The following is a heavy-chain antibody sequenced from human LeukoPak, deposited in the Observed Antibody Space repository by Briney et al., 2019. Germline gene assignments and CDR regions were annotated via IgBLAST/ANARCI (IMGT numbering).Heavy chain of an antibody. V-gene: IGHV3-49*03. CDR1: GFTFGDYA. J-gene: IGHJ6*03. D-gene: IGHD6-19*01. CDR3: TRDEYSSGWYSWRDYYYYMDV. Sequence: PGGSLRLSCTASGFTFGDYAMSWFRQAPGKGLEWVGFIRSKDYGGTIEYAASVKGRFTISRDDSKSIAYLQMNSLKTEDTAVYYCTRDEYSSGWYSWRDYYYYMDVWGKGTTVTISS. CDR2: IRSKDYGGTI.